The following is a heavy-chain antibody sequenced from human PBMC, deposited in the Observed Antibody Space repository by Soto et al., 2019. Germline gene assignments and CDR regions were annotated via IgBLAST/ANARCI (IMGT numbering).Heavy chain of an antibody. D-gene: IGHD5-12*01. J-gene: IGHJ4*02. CDR3: ERLILGMATLDY. CDR2: IYYSGST. Sequence: SETLSLTCTVSGGSISSYYWSWIRQPPGKGLEWIGYIYYSGSTNYNPSLKSRVTISVDTSKNQFSLKLSSVTAAETAVYYCERLILGMATLDYWGQGTLVTVSS. V-gene: IGHV4-59*01. CDR1: GGSISSYY.